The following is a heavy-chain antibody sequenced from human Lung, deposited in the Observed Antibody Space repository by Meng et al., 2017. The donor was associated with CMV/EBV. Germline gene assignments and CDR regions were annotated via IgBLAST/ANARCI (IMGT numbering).Heavy chain of an antibody. Sequence: SXKISCVASGFTFDNYAMHWVRQAPGKGLEWVSGISWNSDTIDYAASVRGRFTVSRDNAKHSLYLQVNSLRIEDTALYYCAKDSSAWYGGIDFDYWGQGALVTVPS. CDR2: ISWNSDTI. CDR3: AKDSSAWYGGIDFDY. V-gene: IGHV3-9*01. D-gene: IGHD6-19*01. J-gene: IGHJ4*02. CDR1: GFTFDNYA.